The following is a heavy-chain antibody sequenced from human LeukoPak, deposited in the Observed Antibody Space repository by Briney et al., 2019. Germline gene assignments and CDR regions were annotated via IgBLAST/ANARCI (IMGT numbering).Heavy chain of an antibody. CDR1: GFTFSSYS. Sequence: GGSLRLSCAASGFTFSSYSMNWVRQAPGKGLEWVSSISSSSSYIYYADSVKGRFTISRDNSKNTLYLQMNTLRAEDTAVYYCARASRYYGSGSRYYYYYMDVWGKGTTVTISS. CDR3: ARASRYYGSGSRYYYYYMDV. J-gene: IGHJ6*03. D-gene: IGHD3-10*01. CDR2: ISSSSSYI. V-gene: IGHV3-21*04.